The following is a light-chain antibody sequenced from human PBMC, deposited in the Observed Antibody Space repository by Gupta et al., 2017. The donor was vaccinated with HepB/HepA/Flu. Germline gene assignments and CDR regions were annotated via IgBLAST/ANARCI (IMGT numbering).Light chain of an antibody. Sequence: EIVLTQSPATLSLSPGERATLSCRASQGIINYLAWYQQKPGQPPRLFIHDASTRATGIPARFSGRASGTDFTLTISILDPEDSTVYYCQRFLNWPITFGGGTKVEIK. CDR3: QRFLNWPIT. CDR1: QGIINY. J-gene: IGKJ4*01. CDR2: DAS. V-gene: IGKV3-11*01.